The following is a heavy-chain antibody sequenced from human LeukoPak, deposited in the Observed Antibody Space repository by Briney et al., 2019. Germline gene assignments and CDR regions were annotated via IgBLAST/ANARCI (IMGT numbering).Heavy chain of an antibody. J-gene: IGHJ6*03. V-gene: IGHV1-8*01. Sequence: GASVKVSCKASGYPFSNYDINWVRQAPGQGLEWMGWMNPKSGNTGYGQKFQGRVTMTRVTSITTAYMELRSLRSDDTAVYYCARGYPIGPPGLYYNYMDVWGKGTTVTVSS. CDR2: MNPKSGNT. CDR1: GYPFSNYD. CDR3: ARGYPIGPPGLYYNYMDV.